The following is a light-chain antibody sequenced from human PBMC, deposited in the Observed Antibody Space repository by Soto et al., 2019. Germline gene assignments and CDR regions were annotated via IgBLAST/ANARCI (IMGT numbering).Light chain of an antibody. Sequence: IQMTQSPSSVSASVGDRVTITFRSSEDISTWLALYQQKPGKARKLLIYAASSLESGVPSRFSGTRSGTDFTLTISRLQPEDFATYYCQQAKSYPWTFGQGTKV. CDR1: EDISTW. CDR3: QQAKSYPWT. V-gene: IGKV1-12*01. J-gene: IGKJ1*01. CDR2: AAS.